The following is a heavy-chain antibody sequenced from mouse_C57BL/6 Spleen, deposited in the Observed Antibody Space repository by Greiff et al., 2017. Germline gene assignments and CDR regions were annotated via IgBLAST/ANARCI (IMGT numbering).Heavy chain of an antibody. J-gene: IGHJ1*03. V-gene: IGHV1-55*01. CDR2: IYPGSGST. CDR1: GYTFTSYW. CDR3: ARSHGNYWYFDV. D-gene: IGHD2-1*01. Sequence: QVQLKQPGAELVKPGASVKMSCKASGYTFTSYWITWVKQRPGQGLEWIGDIYPGSGSTNYNEKFKSKATLTVDTSSSTAYMQLSSLTSEDSAVYYCARSHGNYWYFDVWGTGTTVTVSS.